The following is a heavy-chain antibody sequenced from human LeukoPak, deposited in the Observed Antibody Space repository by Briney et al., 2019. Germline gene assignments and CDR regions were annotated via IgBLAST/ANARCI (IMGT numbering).Heavy chain of an antibody. CDR3: AKGPGKTRLRFLEWRYYYYYYYMDV. J-gene: IGHJ6*03. CDR2: ISWDGGST. Sequence: GGSLRLSCAASGFTFDDYTMHWVRQAPGKGLEGVSLISWDGGSTYYADSVKGRFTISRDNSKNSLYLQMNSLRTEDTALYYCAKGPGKTRLRFLEWRYYYYYYYMDVWGKGTTVTVSS. CDR1: GFTFDDYT. V-gene: IGHV3-43*01. D-gene: IGHD3-3*01.